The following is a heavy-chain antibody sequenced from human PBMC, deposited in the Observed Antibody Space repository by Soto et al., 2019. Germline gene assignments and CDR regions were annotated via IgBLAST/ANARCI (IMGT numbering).Heavy chain of an antibody. D-gene: IGHD3-10*01. V-gene: IGHV1-18*01. J-gene: IGHJ6*03. CDR1: GYTFTSYG. Sequence: QVPLVQSGAEVKKPGASVKVSCKASGYTFTSYGISWVRQAPGPGLEWMGWISAYNGNTNYAQKLQRRVTLTTDTPTITAYMELRSLRSDDPAVYYCARDPIPPQLLWFGELFGDGYYYYYMDVWGKGTTVTVSS. CDR2: ISAYNGNT. CDR3: ARDPIPPQLLWFGELFGDGYYYYYMDV.